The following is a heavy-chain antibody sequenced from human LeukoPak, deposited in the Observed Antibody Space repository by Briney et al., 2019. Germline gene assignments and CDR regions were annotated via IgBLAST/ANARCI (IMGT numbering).Heavy chain of an antibody. Sequence: PGGSLRLSRAASGFTFSSYSMNWVRQAPGKGLEWVSSISSSSSYIYYADSVKGRFTISRDNAKNSLYLQMNSLRAEDTAVYYCASYPYSGSYFFDYWGQGTLVTVSS. D-gene: IGHD1-26*01. J-gene: IGHJ4*02. V-gene: IGHV3-21*01. CDR2: ISSSSSYI. CDR3: ASYPYSGSYFFDY. CDR1: GFTFSSYS.